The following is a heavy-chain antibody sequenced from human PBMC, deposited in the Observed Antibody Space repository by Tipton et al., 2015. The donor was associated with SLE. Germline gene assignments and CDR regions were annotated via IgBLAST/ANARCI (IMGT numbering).Heavy chain of an antibody. CDR2: INHSGST. CDR3: ARHQGRYSGSYYGDYFDY. J-gene: IGHJ4*02. D-gene: IGHD1-26*01. Sequence: TLSLTCAVYGGSFSGYYWSWVRQPPGKGLEWFGEINHSGSTNYNPSLKSRVTISVDTSKNQFSLKLSSVTAADTAVYYCARHQGRYSGSYYGDYFDYWGQGTLVTVSP. V-gene: IGHV4-34*01. CDR1: GGSFSGYY.